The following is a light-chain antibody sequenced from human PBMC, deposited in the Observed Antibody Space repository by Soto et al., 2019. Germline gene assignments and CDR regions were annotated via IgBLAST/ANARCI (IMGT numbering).Light chain of an antibody. CDR2: AAS. J-gene: IGKJ5*01. CDR3: QQSYSTPIN. V-gene: IGKV1-39*01. CDR1: QSISSY. Sequence: DIQMTQSPSSLSASVVDIVTITFRASQSISSYLNWYQQKPGKAPKLLIYAASSLQSGVPSRLSGSGSGTDFTLTISSLQPEDFATYYCQQSYSTPINCGQGTRREIK.